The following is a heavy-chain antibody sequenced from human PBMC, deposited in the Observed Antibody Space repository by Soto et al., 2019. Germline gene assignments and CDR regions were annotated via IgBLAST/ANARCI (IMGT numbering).Heavy chain of an antibody. CDR3: ARTGSTYSSSWRHHFDY. J-gene: IGHJ4*02. CDR1: GGSISSGGYY. Sequence: SETLSLTCTVSGGSISSGGYYWSWIRQHPGKGLEWIGYIYYSGSTYYNPSLKSRVTISVDTSKNQFSLKLSSVTAADTAVYYCARTGSTYSSSWRHHFDYWGQGTLVTVSS. CDR2: IYYSGST. V-gene: IGHV4-31*03. D-gene: IGHD6-13*01.